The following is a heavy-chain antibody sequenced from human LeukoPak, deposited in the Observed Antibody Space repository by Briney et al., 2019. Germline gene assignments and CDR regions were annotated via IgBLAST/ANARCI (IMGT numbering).Heavy chain of an antibody. CDR3: ARGLQCIAARRLIYYYGMDV. D-gene: IGHD6-6*01. CDR2: ISSSGSTI. Sequence: GGSLRLSCAASGFTFSDYYMSWIRQAPGKGLEWVSYISSSGSTIYYADSVKGRFTISRDNAKNSLCLQMNSLRAEDTAVYYCARGLQCIAARRLIYYYGMDVWGQGTTVTVSS. J-gene: IGHJ6*02. V-gene: IGHV3-11*01. CDR1: GFTFSDYY.